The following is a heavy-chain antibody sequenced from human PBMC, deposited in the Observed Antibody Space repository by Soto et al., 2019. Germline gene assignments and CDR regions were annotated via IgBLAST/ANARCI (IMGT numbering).Heavy chain of an antibody. V-gene: IGHV4-59*08. CDR3: AKSGVRDGYNGPYCFDY. CDR2: IYYSGST. D-gene: IGHD5-12*01. Sequence: PSETLSLTCTVSGIVSGGSISTYYWSWIRQPPGKGLEWIGHIYYSGSTKYNPSLKSRVTISVDTSKNQFSLKLSSVTAADTAVYYCAKSGVRDGYNGPYCFDYWGQGTLVTVSS. CDR1: GGSISTYY. J-gene: IGHJ4*02.